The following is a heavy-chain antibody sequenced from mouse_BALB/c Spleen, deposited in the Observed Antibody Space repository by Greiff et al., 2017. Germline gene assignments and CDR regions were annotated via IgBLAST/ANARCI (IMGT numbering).Heavy chain of an antibody. V-gene: IGHV5-17*02. J-gene: IGHJ3*01. CDR2: ISSGSSTI. D-gene: IGHD1-1*01. CDR3: ARAYGSSSWFAY. Sequence: EVMLVESGGGLVQPGGSRKLSCAASGFTFSSFGMHWVRQAPERGLEWVAYISSGSSTIYYADTVKGRFTISRDNPKNTLFLKMTSLRAEYTAMYYCARAYGSSSWFAYWGQGTLVTVSA. CDR1: GFTFSSFG.